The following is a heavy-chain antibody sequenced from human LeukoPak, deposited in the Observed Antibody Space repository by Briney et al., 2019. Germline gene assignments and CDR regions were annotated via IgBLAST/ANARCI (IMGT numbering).Heavy chain of an antibody. Sequence: GGSLRLSCAASGFTFSSYGMHWVRQAPGKGLEWVAVISYDGSNKYYADSVKGRFTISRDNSKNTLYLQMNSLRAEDTAVYYCARENYYDSSGSFGAFDIWGQGTMVTVSS. CDR3: ARENYYDSSGSFGAFDI. D-gene: IGHD3-22*01. CDR1: GFTFSSYG. J-gene: IGHJ3*02. V-gene: IGHV3-30*03. CDR2: ISYDGSNK.